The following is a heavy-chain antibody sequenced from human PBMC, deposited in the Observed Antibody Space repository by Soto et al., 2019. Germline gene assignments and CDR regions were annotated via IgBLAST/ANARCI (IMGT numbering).Heavy chain of an antibody. CDR2: ISSGSSDT. V-gene: IGHV3-21*01. Sequence: GGSLRLSCAASGFTVSNTYMTWVRQVPGKGLEWVASISSGSSDTWYADSVKGRFIISRDNAQNSLFLQMNTLRPEDTAMHYCARVAYWGPGTQVTVSS. CDR1: GFTVSNTY. CDR3: ARVAY. J-gene: IGHJ4*02.